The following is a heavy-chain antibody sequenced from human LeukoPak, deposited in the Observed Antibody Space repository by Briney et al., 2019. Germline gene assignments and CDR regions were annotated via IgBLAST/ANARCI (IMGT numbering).Heavy chain of an antibody. CDR1: GFTFSNYL. V-gene: IGHV3-48*01. J-gene: IGHJ3*01. Sequence: GGSLRLSCVGSGFTFSNYLMNWVRQAPGKGLEWVSFISSTGGTIYYADAVKGRFTVSRDNAKNSLLLQMNSLRAEDTALYYCARGYSRAAFDVWGQGTMVTVSS. CDR2: ISSTGGTI. CDR3: ARGYSRAAFDV. D-gene: IGHD2-15*01.